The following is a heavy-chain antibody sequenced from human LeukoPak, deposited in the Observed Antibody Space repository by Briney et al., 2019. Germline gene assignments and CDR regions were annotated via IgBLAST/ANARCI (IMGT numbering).Heavy chain of an antibody. CDR3: AKDSGSGYYYPHDY. CDR1: GFTFSSYA. J-gene: IGHJ4*02. D-gene: IGHD3-22*01. V-gene: IGHV3-23*01. CDR2: ISGSGGST. Sequence: GGSLRLSCAASGFTFSSYAMSWVRQAPGKGLEWVSAISGSGGSTYYAGSVKGRFTISRDSSKNTLYPQMNSLRAEDTAVYYCAKDSGSGYYYPHDYWGQGTLVTVSS.